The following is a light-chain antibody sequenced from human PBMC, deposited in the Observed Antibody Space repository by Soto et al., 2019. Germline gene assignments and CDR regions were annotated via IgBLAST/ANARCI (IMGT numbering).Light chain of an antibody. J-gene: IGKJ3*01. CDR3: QQYNRWPFT. CDR1: QSVRSTH. Sequence: EIVLTQSPGTLSLSPGERATLSCRASQSVRSTHLAWYQQKPGQAPRLLIFGASSRATGIPDRFSGRGSGTDFTLTISSLQSGDFAVYYCQQYNRWPFTFGPGTKVDIK. CDR2: GAS. V-gene: IGKV3-20*01.